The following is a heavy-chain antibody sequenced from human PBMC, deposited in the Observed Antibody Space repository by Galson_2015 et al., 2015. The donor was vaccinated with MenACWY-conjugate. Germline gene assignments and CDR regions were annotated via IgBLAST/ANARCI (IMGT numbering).Heavy chain of an antibody. CDR2: VSSGSSTI. V-gene: IGHV3-48*04. CDR3: AKSRGASFYFDS. J-gene: IGHJ4*02. CDR1: GFTFSTYS. D-gene: IGHD1-26*01. Sequence: SLRLSCAASGFTFSTYSMNWVRQAPGKGLEWVSYVSSGSSTIYYADSVKDRFTISRDNAKNTLYLQMNSLRPEDTAVFYCAKSRGASFYFDSWGQGTLVTVSS.